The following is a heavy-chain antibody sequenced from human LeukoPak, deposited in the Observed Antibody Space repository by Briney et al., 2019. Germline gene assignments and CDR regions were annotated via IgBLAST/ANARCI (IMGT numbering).Heavy chain of an antibody. CDR3: ARAQYSSGWYGGVGAFDI. V-gene: IGHV3-30-3*01. D-gene: IGHD6-19*01. Sequence: GRSLRLSCAASGFTFSSYAMHWVRQAPGKGLEWVAVISYDGSNKYYADSVKGRFTISRDNSKNTLYLQMNSLRAEDTAVYYCARAQYSSGWYGGVGAFDIWGQGTMVTVSS. CDR2: ISYDGSNK. CDR1: GFTFSSYA. J-gene: IGHJ3*02.